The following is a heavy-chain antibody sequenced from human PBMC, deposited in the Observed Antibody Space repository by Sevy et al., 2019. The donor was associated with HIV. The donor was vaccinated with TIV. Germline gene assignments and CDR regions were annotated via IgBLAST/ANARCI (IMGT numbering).Heavy chain of an antibody. CDR1: GFTFKSYG. V-gene: IGHV3-30*02. Sequence: QLGGSLRLSCAASGFTFKSYGMHWVRQAPGKGLEWVTFIRNDGSTKYYADSVRGRFTASRDNSKNTLYLHMNSLRPEDTAVYYCVKGPHPAVTTSYALDVWGQGTTVTVSS. CDR2: IRNDGSTK. D-gene: IGHD4-17*01. J-gene: IGHJ6*02. CDR3: VKGPHPAVTTSYALDV.